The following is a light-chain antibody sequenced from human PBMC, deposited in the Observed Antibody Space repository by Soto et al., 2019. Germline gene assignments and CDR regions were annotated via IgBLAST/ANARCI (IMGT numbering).Light chain of an antibody. V-gene: IGKV1-5*01. CDR2: DAS. Sequence: DIQMTQSPSTLSASVGDRVTITCRASQSISSWLAWYQQKPGKAPKLLIYDASSLESGVPSRFSGSGSGTEFTLTISSLQPDDFATYSCQQYQTFGQGTKVDIK. CDR3: QQYQT. CDR1: QSISSW. J-gene: IGKJ1*01.